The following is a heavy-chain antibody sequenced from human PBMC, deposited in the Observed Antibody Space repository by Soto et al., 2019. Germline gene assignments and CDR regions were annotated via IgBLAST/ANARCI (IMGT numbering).Heavy chain of an antibody. CDR1: GFAFSNYA. Sequence: GGSLRLSCAASGFAFSNYAMSWVRQAPGKGLEWVSSISVSGGSTYHADSVKGRFTISRDNSRNTLYLQMNSLRAEDTAVYYCAKGGYYGSGTYRPFDIWGQGTMVTVSS. D-gene: IGHD3-10*01. CDR2: ISVSGGST. J-gene: IGHJ3*02. V-gene: IGHV3-23*01. CDR3: AKGGYYGSGTYRPFDI.